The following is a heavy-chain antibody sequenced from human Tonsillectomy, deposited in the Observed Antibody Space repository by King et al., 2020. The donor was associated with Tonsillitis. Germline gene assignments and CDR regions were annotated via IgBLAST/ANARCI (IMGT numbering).Heavy chain of an antibody. V-gene: IGHV3-21*01. CDR3: ARGVPYYDYVWGSYQEYFQH. J-gene: IGHJ1*01. Sequence: VQLVESGGGLVKPGGSLRLSCAASGFTFSSYSMNWVRQAPGKGLEWVSSISSTSSYKYYADSVKGRFTISRDNAKNSLYLQMNSLRAEDTAVYYCARGVPYYDYVWGSYQEYFQHWGQGTLVTVSS. D-gene: IGHD3-16*02. CDR1: GFTFSSYS. CDR2: ISSTSSYK.